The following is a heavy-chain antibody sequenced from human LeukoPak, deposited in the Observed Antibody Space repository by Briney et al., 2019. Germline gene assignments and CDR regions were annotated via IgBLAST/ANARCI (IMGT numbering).Heavy chain of an antibody. V-gene: IGHV4-4*07. CDR3: ARDPRGIVGANHNWFDP. Sequence: NASETLSLTCTVSGGSISSYYWSWIRQPAGKGLEWIGRIYASGSTNYNPSLKSRVTMSVDTSKSQFSLKLISVTAADTAVYYCARDPRGIVGANHNWFDPWGLGTLVTVSS. CDR2: IYASGST. CDR1: GGSISSYY. D-gene: IGHD1-26*01. J-gene: IGHJ5*02.